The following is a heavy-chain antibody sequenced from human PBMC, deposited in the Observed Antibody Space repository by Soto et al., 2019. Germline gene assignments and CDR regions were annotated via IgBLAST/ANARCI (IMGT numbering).Heavy chain of an antibody. CDR2: IWYDGSNK. CDR1: GFTFSRYG. CDR3: ARDCAGYSSGWYQRGGFDY. D-gene: IGHD6-19*01. V-gene: IGHV3-33*01. Sequence: QVQLVESGGGVVQPGRSLRLSCAASGFTFSRYGMHWVRQAPGKGLEWVAVIWYDGSNKYYADSVKGRFTISRDHSNNTLYLQMNSLGAEDTSVYYCARDCAGYSSGWYQRGGFDYWGQGTLVTVSS. J-gene: IGHJ4*02.